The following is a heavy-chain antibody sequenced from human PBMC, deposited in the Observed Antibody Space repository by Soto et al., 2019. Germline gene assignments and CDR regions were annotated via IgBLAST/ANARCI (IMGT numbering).Heavy chain of an antibody. D-gene: IGHD2-2*02. J-gene: IGHJ6*02. CDR1: GFTFSTYS. CDR2: ISSRSDI. CDR3: AREYTAWPLAYGLDV. Sequence: GGSLRLSCVGTGFTFSTYSINWVRQAPGKGLEWVSSISSRSDIYYADSVKGRFTISRDNAKNSVSLQMNSLRAEDTAVYYCAREYTAWPLAYGLDVWGQGTTVTVSS. V-gene: IGHV3-21*01.